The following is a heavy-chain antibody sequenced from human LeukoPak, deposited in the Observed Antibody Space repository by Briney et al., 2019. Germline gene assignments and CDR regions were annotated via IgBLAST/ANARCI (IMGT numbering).Heavy chain of an antibody. J-gene: IGHJ6*02. CDR3: ARNLLELPYYYYYYGMDV. CDR1: GGSISSYY. CDR2: IYYSGST. Sequence: SETLSLTCTVSGGSISSYYWNWIRQPPGKGLEWIGYIYYSGSTNYNPSLKSRVTISVDTSKNQFSLKLSSVTAADTAVYYCARNLLELPYYYYYYGMDVWGQGTTVTVSS. V-gene: IGHV4-59*01. D-gene: IGHD1-7*01.